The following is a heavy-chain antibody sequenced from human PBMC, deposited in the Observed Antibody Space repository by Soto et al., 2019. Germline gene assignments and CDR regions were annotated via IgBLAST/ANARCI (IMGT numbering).Heavy chain of an antibody. CDR1: GGSISSSNFY. J-gene: IGHJ4*02. CDR2: IYYSGST. V-gene: IGHV4-39*01. Sequence: QLQLQESGPGLVKPSETLSLTCTVSGGSISSSNFYWGWIRQPPGKGLEWIGSIYYSGSTYYNPALKSRVTISVDTSKNQFSLRLSSVTAADTAVYYCAGPILLGFGNKIDYWGQVTLVTVSS. D-gene: IGHD3-10*01. CDR3: AGPILLGFGNKIDY.